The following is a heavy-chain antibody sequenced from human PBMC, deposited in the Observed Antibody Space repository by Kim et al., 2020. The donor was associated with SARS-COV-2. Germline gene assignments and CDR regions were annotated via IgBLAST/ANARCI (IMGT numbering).Heavy chain of an antibody. V-gene: IGHV3-30-3*01. CDR3: ARERHGDSGSYRGDQGGFDY. CDR1: GFTFSRYA. D-gene: IGHD1-26*01. J-gene: IGHJ4*02. CDR2: ISYDGSNK. Sequence: GGSLRLSCAASGFTFSRYAMHWVRQAPGKGLEWVAAISYDGSNKYYADSVKGRFTISRDNSKNTLYLQMNSLRAEDTAVYYCARERHGDSGSYRGDQGGFDYWGQGTLVTVSS.